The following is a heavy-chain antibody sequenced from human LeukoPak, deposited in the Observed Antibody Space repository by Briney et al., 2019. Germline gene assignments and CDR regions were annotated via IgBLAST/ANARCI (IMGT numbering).Heavy chain of an antibody. V-gene: IGHV4-61*02. CDR1: GGSISSGGYF. CDR3: AREAHDSGTYGLDY. J-gene: IGHJ4*02. D-gene: IGHD3-10*01. CDR2: FYASGGT. Sequence: SQTLSLTCTVSGGSISSGGYFWSWIRQPAGKGLERIGRFYASGGTNYNPSLQSRVTISVDTSKNQFSLKLSSVTAADTAVYYCAREAHDSGTYGLDYWGQGTLVTVSS.